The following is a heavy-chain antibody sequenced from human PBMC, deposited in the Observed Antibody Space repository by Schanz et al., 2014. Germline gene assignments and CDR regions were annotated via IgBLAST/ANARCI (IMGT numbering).Heavy chain of an antibody. D-gene: IGHD6-6*01. J-gene: IGHJ6*02. CDR1: GFTFSDYY. Sequence: QVQLVESGGTLVKPGGSLRLSCVVSGFTFSDYYMSWIRQAPGKGLEWVSYISSSSIYTNYADSVKGRFTISRDNAKNSLYLQMNSLRAEDTAVYFCAKGRGGTSSEGLDQYYGMDVWGQGTTVTVSS. V-gene: IGHV3-11*06. CDR2: ISSSSIYT. CDR3: AKGRGGTSSEGLDQYYGMDV.